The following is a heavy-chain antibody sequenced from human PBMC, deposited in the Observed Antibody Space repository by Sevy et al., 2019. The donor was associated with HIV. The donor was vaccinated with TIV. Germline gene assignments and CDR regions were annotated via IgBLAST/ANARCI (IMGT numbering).Heavy chain of an antibody. V-gene: IGHV3-15*01. D-gene: IGHD6-13*01. CDR3: TTASWSQEDYYNY. CDR1: GFTFSNAW. CDR2: IKGKIYDGTI. J-gene: IGHJ4*02. Sequence: SLRLSCASSGFTFSNAWMSWVRQAPGKGLEWVGRIKGKIYDGTIDYAAPVKGRFSISRDDSKNTLYLQMNSLKTEDTAVYYCTTASWSQEDYYNYWGQGTLVTVSS.